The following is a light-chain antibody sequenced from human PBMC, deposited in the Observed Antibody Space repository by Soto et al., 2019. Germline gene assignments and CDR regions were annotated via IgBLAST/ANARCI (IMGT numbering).Light chain of an antibody. Sequence: QSVLTQSPSVSAAPGQKVTISCSGSSSNIGNNYVSWYQQLPGTAPKLLIYDNNNRPSGIPDRFSGSKSGTSGTLDITGLQTGDEADYYCATWDGSRPGEVFGGGTKLTVL. CDR2: DNN. V-gene: IGLV1-51*01. J-gene: IGLJ2*01. CDR3: ATWDGSRPGEV. CDR1: SSNIGNNY.